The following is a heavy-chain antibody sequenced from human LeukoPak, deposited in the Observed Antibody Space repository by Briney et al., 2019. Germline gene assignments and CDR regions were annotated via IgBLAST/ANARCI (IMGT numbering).Heavy chain of an antibody. J-gene: IGHJ4*02. D-gene: IGHD5-24*01. V-gene: IGHV4-34*01. CDR1: GGSFSGYY. CDR2: INHSGST. Sequence: SETLSLTCAVYGGSFSGYYWSWIRQPPGKGLEWIGEINHSGSTNYNPSLKSQVTISVDTSKNQFSLKLSSVTAADTAVYYCARGRWRLLRRDGYNYFDYWGQGTLVTVSS. CDR3: ARGRWRLLRRDGYNYFDY.